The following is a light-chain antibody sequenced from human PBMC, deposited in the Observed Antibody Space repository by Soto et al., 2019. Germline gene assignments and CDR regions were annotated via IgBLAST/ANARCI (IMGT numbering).Light chain of an antibody. Sequence: DVPMTQSPSSLSASVGDRVTITCRASQRVGNYLKWYQQKPGQAPNLVIYAATSLQSGVPTRFSGSGAVTDFTLTISSLQPEDFATYYCQQSYSPLSYTFGQGTKLEIK. CDR3: QQSYSPLSYT. CDR2: AAT. J-gene: IGKJ2*01. V-gene: IGKV1-39*01. CDR1: QRVGNY.